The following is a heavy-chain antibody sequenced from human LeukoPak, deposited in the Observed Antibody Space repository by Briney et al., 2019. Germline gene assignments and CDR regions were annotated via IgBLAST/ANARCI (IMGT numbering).Heavy chain of an antibody. J-gene: IGHJ4*02. CDR3: ARDEGIVPTQSDY. Sequence: ASVKVSCKASGYTFTSYGITWVRQAPGQGLEWMGWIGAYNGNTKYVQKFQGRVTMTTDTSTNTAYMELRSLRSDDTAVYYCARDEGIVPTQSDYWGQGTLVTVSS. CDR1: GYTFTSYG. V-gene: IGHV1-18*01. D-gene: IGHD2/OR15-2a*01. CDR2: IGAYNGNT.